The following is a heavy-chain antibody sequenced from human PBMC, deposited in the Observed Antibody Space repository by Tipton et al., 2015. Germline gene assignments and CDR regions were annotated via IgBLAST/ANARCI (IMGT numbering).Heavy chain of an antibody. CDR2: ISGGGGRT. CDR3: AKNFYDSSGSWFDP. J-gene: IGHJ5*02. D-gene: IGHD3-22*01. Sequence: SLRLSCAASGFTFSSYAMTWVRQAPGKGLEWVSTISGGGGRTYYADSVKGRFTISRDNSKNTLDLQMNSLRADDTALYYCAKNFYDSSGSWFDPWGQGTLVTVSS. V-gene: IGHV3-23*01. CDR1: GFTFSSYA.